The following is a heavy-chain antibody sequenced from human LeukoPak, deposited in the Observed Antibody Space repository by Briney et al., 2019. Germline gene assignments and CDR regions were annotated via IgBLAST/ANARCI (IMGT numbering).Heavy chain of an antibody. Sequence: GGSLRLSCAASGFTFSSYGMHWVRQAPGKGLEWVAVIWYDGSNKYYADSVKGRFTISRDNSKNTLYLQMNSLRAEDTAVYYCAREGWELPPSGYFQHWGQGTLVTVSS. CDR3: AREGWELPPSGYFQH. V-gene: IGHV3-33*01. CDR1: GFTFSSYG. D-gene: IGHD1-26*01. J-gene: IGHJ1*01. CDR2: IWYDGSNK.